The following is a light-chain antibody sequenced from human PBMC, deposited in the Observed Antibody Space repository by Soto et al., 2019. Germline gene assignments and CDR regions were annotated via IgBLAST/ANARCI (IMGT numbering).Light chain of an antibody. Sequence: EIVLTQSPGTLSLSPGERATLSCRASQSVSSSYLAWYQQKPGQAPRLLLYGASSRATGIPDRFSGSGSGTDLTLTIARLEPEDFGMYYCQQYSSSPRTFGQGTKLEI. CDR1: QSVSSSY. V-gene: IGKV3-20*01. CDR3: QQYSSSPRT. CDR2: GAS. J-gene: IGKJ2*01.